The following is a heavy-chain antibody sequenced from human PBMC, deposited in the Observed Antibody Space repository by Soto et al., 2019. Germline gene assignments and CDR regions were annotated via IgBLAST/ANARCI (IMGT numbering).Heavy chain of an antibody. CDR1: GGTFSSYA. D-gene: IGHD5-12*01. CDR2: IIPIFGTA. V-gene: IGHV1-69*06. Sequence: QVQLVQSGAEVKKPGSSVKVSCKASGGTFSSYAISWVRQAPGQGLEWMGGIIPIFGTANYAQKFQGRVTITADKPTSTAYMERSSLRSEDTAVYYCARSGRDGYNFAHPLGRWGQGTLVTVSS. J-gene: IGHJ4*02. CDR3: ARSGRDGYNFAHPLGR.